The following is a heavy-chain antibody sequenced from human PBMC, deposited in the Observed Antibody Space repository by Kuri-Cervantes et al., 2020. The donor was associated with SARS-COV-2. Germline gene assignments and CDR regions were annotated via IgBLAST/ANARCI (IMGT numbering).Heavy chain of an antibody. CDR1: GFSFSDYW. CDR3: ARLRGYCSSTSCHSYYYYYGMDV. D-gene: IGHD2-2*02. V-gene: IGHV5-51*01. J-gene: IGHJ6*02. Sequence: GESLKISCQGSGFSFSDYWIAWVRQVPGKGLEWMGIIYPGDSDTRYSPSFQGQVTISADKSISTAYLQWSSLKASDTAMYYCARLRGYCSSTSCHSYYYYYGMDVWGQGTTVTVSS. CDR2: IYPGDSDT.